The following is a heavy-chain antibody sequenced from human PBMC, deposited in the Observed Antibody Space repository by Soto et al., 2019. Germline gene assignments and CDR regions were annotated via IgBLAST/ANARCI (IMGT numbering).Heavy chain of an antibody. CDR2: ISAHNGNT. J-gene: IGHJ4*02. V-gene: IGHV1-18*01. D-gene: IGHD1-1*01. CDR1: GYAFTTYG. Sequence: QVHLVQSGAEVKKPGASVKVSCQGSGYAFTTYGITWVRQAPGQGLEWMGWISAHNGNTNYAQKPQGRVTVTRDTSTSTAYMELRSLRYDDTAVYYCARGGYGDYWGQGPLVTVSS. CDR3: ARGGYGDY.